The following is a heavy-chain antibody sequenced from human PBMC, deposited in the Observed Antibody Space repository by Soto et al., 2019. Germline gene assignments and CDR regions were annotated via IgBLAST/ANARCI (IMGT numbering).Heavy chain of an antibody. J-gene: IGHJ5*02. CDR2: INAGNGNT. D-gene: IGHD5-18*01. CDR3: ARVYPSDTRYGYVGNNWFDP. Sequence: VASVKVSCKASGYTFTSYAMHWVRQAPGQRLEWMGWINAGNGNTKYSQKFQGRVTITRDTSASTAYMELSSLRSEDTAVYYCARVYPSDTRYGYVGNNWFDPWGQGTLVTVSS. V-gene: IGHV1-3*01. CDR1: GYTFTSYA.